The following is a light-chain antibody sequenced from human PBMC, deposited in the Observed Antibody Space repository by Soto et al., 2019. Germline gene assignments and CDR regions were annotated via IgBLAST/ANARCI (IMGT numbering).Light chain of an antibody. Sequence: EIVLTQSPATLSLSPGERATLSCRASQSVSSYLAWYQQKPGQAPRLLIYDASNRATGIPARFSGSGSGTDFTLTSSSLEPEDFAVYYCQQRSTALTFGGGTKVEIK. V-gene: IGKV3-11*01. J-gene: IGKJ4*01. CDR1: QSVSSY. CDR3: QQRSTALT. CDR2: DAS.